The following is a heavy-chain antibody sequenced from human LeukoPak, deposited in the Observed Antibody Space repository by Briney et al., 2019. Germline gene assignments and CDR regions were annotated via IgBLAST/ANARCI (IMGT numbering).Heavy chain of an antibody. Sequence: SETLSLTCAVSGDSISNYYWSWIRQPPGKGLEWIGYIYYSGNTNYNPSLKSRVTISVDTSKNQFSLKLTSVTAADTAVYFCARQLDSGSYYFDYWGQGTLVTVSS. CDR1: GDSISNYY. V-gene: IGHV4-59*08. CDR3: ARQLDSGSYYFDY. D-gene: IGHD1-26*01. J-gene: IGHJ4*02. CDR2: IYYSGNT.